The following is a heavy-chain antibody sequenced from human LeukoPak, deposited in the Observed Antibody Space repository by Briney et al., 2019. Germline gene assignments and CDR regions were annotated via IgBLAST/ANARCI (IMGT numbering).Heavy chain of an antibody. J-gene: IGHJ3*02. CDR3: ASGVPAAIGSHDALDI. V-gene: IGHV1-18*01. D-gene: IGHD2-2*02. CDR2: ISAYNGNT. Sequence: ASVKVSCKASGYTFTSYGISWVRQAPGQGLEWMGWISAYNGNTNYAQKLQGRVTMTTDTSTSTAYMELRSLRSDDTAVYYCASGVPAAIGSHDALDIWGQGTMVTVSS. CDR1: GYTFTSYG.